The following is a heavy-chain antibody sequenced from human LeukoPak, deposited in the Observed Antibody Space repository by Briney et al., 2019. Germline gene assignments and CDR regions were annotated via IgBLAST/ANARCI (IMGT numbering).Heavy chain of an antibody. CDR1: SYTFTRYG. V-gene: IGHV1-18*01. J-gene: IGHJ4*02. Sequence: ASVKVSCKASSYTFTRYGISWVRQAPGQGLEWMGWIGGYNGNTNYAQKFQGRVSMTADTSTSTAYMELRSLRSDDTAVYYCARDGGGNGDYWGQGTLVTVSS. D-gene: IGHD2-15*01. CDR3: ARDGGGNGDY. CDR2: IGGYNGNT.